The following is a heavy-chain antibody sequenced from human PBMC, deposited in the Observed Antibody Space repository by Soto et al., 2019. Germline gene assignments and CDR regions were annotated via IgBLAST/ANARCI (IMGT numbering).Heavy chain of an antibody. J-gene: IGHJ4*02. D-gene: IGHD6-19*01. CDR1: GFTFSSYG. Sequence: QVQLVESGGGVVQPGRSLRLSCAASGFTFSSYGMHWVRQAPGKGLEWVSVIWYDGSDKYYADSVKGRFTISRDNSKNTLYLQMNSRRAEDTAVYYCARDRYSSGWYDLDYWGQGTLVTVSS. CDR3: ARDRYSSGWYDLDY. V-gene: IGHV3-33*01. CDR2: IWYDGSDK.